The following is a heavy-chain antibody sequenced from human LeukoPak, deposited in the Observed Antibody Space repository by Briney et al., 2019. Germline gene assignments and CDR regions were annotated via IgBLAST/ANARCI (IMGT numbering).Heavy chain of an antibody. J-gene: IGHJ5*02. CDR3: ARHALSISARDHTFDP. V-gene: IGHV4-39*01. CDR2: IYYSGSS. Sequence: SETLSLTCAVSGGSISRSSYFWGWIRQPPGKGLEWVGSIYYSGSSYYNPSLKSRVSLSVDTSKNQFSLKVTSVTAADSAVYYCARHALSISARDHTFDPWGQGTLVTVSS. CDR1: GGSISRSSYF. D-gene: IGHD1-20*01.